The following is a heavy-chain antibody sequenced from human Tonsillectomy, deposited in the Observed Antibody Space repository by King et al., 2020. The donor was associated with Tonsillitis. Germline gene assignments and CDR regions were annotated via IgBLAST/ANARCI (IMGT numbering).Heavy chain of an antibody. V-gene: IGHV3-30*18. CDR3: AKAQLPLRIVAPADP. Sequence: VQLVESGGGVVQPGRSLRLSCAASGFIFNNYGMHWVRQAPGKGLEWVAVISYEGSNKYYADSVKGRFTTSRDNSKNTLYLQMNSLGTEDTAIYYCAKAQLPLRIVAPADPWGQGTLVTVSS. D-gene: IGHD5-12*01. CDR2: ISYEGSNK. J-gene: IGHJ5*02. CDR1: GFIFNNYG.